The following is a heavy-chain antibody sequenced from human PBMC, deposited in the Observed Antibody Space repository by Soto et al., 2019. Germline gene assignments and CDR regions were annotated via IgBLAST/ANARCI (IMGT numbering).Heavy chain of an antibody. Sequence: QVLLVQSGSEVKKPGSSVKVSCKASSGTFDNFAVSWVRQAPGQGFEWVGGIIPFFRTANYAQKFQGRVTITADASSRTGFLELRSLTSDDTAVYYCARVEEKGSGYGFDAWGQGTLVTVSS. CDR1: SGTFDNFA. J-gene: IGHJ4*02. CDR2: IIPFFRTA. V-gene: IGHV1-69*01. CDR3: ARVEEKGSGYGFDA. D-gene: IGHD5-12*01.